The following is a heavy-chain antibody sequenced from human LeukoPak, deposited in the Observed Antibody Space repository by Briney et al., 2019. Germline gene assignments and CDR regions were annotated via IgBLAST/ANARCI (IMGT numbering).Heavy chain of an antibody. CDR1: GFTFSSYA. V-gene: IGHV3-23*01. J-gene: IGHJ4*02. CDR2: ISGSGGST. Sequence: GGSLRLSCAVSGFTFSSYAMSWVRQAPGKGLEWVSAISGSGGSTYYADSVKGRVTISRDNSKNTLYLQMNSLRAEDTAGYYCAKLLHSKPGISFDYWGQGTLVTVSS. D-gene: IGHD2-15*01. CDR3: AKLLHSKPGISFDY.